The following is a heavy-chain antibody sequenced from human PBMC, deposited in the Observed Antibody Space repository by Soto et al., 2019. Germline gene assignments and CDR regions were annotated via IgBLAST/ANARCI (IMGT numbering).Heavy chain of an antibody. D-gene: IGHD2-15*01. CDR2: IYHSGST. Sequence: KTSETLSLTCAVSGYSISSGYYWGWIRQPPGKGLEWIGSIYHSGSTYYNPSLKSRVTISVDTSKNQFSLKLSYVTAADTAVYYCAREDVVVVPATYNWFDPWGQGTLVSVSS. CDR3: AREDVVVVPATYNWFDP. CDR1: GYSISSGYY. J-gene: IGHJ5*02. V-gene: IGHV4-38-2*02.